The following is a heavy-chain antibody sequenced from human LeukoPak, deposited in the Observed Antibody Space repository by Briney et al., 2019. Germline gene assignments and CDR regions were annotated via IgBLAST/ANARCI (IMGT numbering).Heavy chain of an antibody. V-gene: IGHV3-23*01. J-gene: IGHJ4*02. CDR3: ARELYLWYFDF. Sequence: GRSLRLSCAASGFTFSSYAMSWVRQAPGKGLEWVSAISGSGISTYYADSVKGRFTISRDNSKNTLYLQMNSLRAEDTAVYYCARELYLWYFDFWGQGTLVTVSS. CDR1: GFTFSSYA. CDR2: ISGSGIST. D-gene: IGHD3-16*01.